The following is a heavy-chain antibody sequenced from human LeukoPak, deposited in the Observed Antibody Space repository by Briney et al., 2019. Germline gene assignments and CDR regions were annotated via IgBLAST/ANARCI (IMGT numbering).Heavy chain of an antibody. Sequence: SETLSLTCAVYGGSFSGYYWSWIRQPPGKGLEWIGDINHSGSTNYNPSFKSRVTISVDTSKNQFSLKLSSVTAADTAVYYCARGSNYYYGSGSYYTRKYYFDYWGQGTLVTVSS. V-gene: IGHV4-34*01. CDR1: GGSFSGYY. CDR2: INHSGST. CDR3: ARGSNYYYGSGSYYTRKYYFDY. D-gene: IGHD3-10*01. J-gene: IGHJ4*02.